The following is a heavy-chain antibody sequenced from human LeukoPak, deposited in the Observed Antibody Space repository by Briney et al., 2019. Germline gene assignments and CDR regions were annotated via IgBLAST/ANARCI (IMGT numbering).Heavy chain of an antibody. V-gene: IGHV3-30*03. CDR2: ISYDGSNK. J-gene: IGHJ4*02. Sequence: GRSLRLSCEASGFTFSSYGMHWVRQAPGKGLEWVAVISYDGSNKYYADSVKGRFTISRDNSKNTLYLQMNSLRAEDTAVYYCAADSSGWSSWGQGTLVTVSS. CDR1: GFTFSSYG. CDR3: AADSSGWSS. D-gene: IGHD6-19*01.